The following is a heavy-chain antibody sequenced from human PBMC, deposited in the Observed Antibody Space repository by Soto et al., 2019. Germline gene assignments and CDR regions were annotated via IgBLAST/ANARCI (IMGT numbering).Heavy chain of an antibody. CDR2: IRPDGSNT. J-gene: IGHJ6*02. Sequence: EVQLVESGGDLVQPGESLRLSCVPSGFLFRSYWMHWVRQTPAKGLVWVSEIRPDGSNTNYADSVRGRLTMSRDNAKNALYLQLNSLRVEYTGVYYCVRGTSAWKGVDVWGQGTTVIVSS. V-gene: IGHV3-74*01. D-gene: IGHD1-1*01. CDR3: VRGTSAWKGVDV. CDR1: GFLFRSYW.